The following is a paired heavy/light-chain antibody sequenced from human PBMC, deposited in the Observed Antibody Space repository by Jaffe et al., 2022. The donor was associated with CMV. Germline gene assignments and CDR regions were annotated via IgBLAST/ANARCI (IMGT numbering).Light chain of an antibody. CDR3: STWDDSLSGRV. V-gene: IGLV1-47*01. CDR2: RND. CDR1: SSNIGTSY. J-gene: IGLJ3*02. Sequence: QSVLTQPPSASGTPGQRVTISCSGSSSNIGTSYVYWYQQLPGTAPKLLIYRNDQRPSGVPDRFSGSKSGTSASLAISGLQSEDEADYYCSTWDDSLSGRVFGGGTKVTVL.
Heavy chain of an antibody. CDR2: ISEDGSEK. CDR3: TRDVFYYDLGGFDP. V-gene: IGHV3-7*03. CDR1: GFTFTTYW. D-gene: IGHD3-3*01. J-gene: IGHJ5*02. Sequence: EVQLVESGGGLVQPGGSLRLSCAASGFTFTTYWMAWVRQTPGKGLEWVANISEDGSEKYYVGSVRGRFTISRDSAKNLVYLQMNSLRAEDTAVYYCTRDVFYYDLGGFDPWGQGTLVTVSS.